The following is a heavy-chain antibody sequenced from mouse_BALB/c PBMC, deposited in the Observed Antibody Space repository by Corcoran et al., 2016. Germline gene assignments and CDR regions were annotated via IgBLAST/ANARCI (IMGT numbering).Heavy chain of an antibody. J-gene: IGHJ3*01. CDR3: AYYGSWFAY. V-gene: IGHV14-1*02. Sequence: EVQLQQSGAELVRPGALVKLSCKASGFNIKDYYMHGVKQRPEQGLEWIGWIDPENGNTIYDPKFQGKASITADTSSNTAYLQLSSLTSEDTAVYYCAYYGSWFAYWGQGTLVTVSA. CDR1: GFNIKDYY. CDR2: IDPENGNT. D-gene: IGHD1-1*02.